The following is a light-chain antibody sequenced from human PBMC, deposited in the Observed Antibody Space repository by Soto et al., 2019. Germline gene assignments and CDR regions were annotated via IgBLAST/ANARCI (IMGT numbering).Light chain of an antibody. Sequence: DIQITQSPSSLSASVGDRVTITCRASQRISSYLNWYEQKPGKAPNLLIYAASRLQSGVQSMFSGSGAGTDFTLTISSLQPEDFATYYCQQSYSDPITFGQGTRLEI. CDR3: QQSYSDPIT. CDR1: QRISSY. V-gene: IGKV1-39*01. J-gene: IGKJ5*01. CDR2: AAS.